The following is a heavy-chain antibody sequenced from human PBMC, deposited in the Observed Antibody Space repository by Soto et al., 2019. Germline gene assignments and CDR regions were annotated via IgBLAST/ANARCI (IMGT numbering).Heavy chain of an antibody. D-gene: IGHD3-22*01. Sequence: SETLSLTCTVSGDSFRSYHWSWIRQPPGKRLEWIGYIHYSGNAKYNPSLQSRLTISVDTSKNQLSLKLSSVTAADTAVYYCARGSSGDYDSSGYCDAFDIWGQGTMVTVSS. J-gene: IGHJ3*02. CDR1: GDSFRSYH. CDR2: IHYSGNA. CDR3: ARGSSGDYDSSGYCDAFDI. V-gene: IGHV4-59*08.